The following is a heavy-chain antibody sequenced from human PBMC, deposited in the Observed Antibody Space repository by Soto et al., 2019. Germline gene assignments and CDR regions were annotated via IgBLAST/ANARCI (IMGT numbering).Heavy chain of an antibody. CDR2: IIPIFGTA. J-gene: IGHJ4*02. V-gene: IGHV1-69*12. CDR1: GGTFSSYA. Sequence: QVQLVQSGAEVKKPGSSVKVSCKASGGTFSSYAISWVRQAPGQGLEWMGGIIPIFGTANYAQKFQGRVXIXAXXSTSTADMELSSLRSEDTAVYYCARGPDSSSRHDYWGQGTLVTVSS. D-gene: IGHD6-6*01. CDR3: ARGPDSSSRHDY.